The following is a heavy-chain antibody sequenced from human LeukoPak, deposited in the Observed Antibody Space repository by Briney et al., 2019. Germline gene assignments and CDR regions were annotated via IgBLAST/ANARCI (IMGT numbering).Heavy chain of an antibody. Sequence: GGSLRLSCAGSGFTFSSYAMSWVRQAPGKGLEWVSVISDSGDYTSYADSVRGRFTISRENSRNTLYLQMISLRPEDTAVYYCAKDTSIGKYCTNGVCSPFDYWGQGTLVTVSS. V-gene: IGHV3-23*01. J-gene: IGHJ4*02. CDR1: GFTFSSYA. D-gene: IGHD2-8*01. CDR3: AKDTSIGKYCTNGVCSPFDY. CDR2: ISDSGDYT.